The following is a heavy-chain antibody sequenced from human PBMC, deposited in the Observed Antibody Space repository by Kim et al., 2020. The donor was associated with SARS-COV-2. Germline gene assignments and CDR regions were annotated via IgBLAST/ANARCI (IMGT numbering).Heavy chain of an antibody. J-gene: IGHJ4*02. V-gene: IGHV3-33*01. CDR3: ARDADWGSTGGFDY. CDR2: IWYDGSNK. CDR1: GFTFSSYG. Sequence: GGSLRLSCAVSGFTFSSYGIHWVRQAPGKGLEWVAVIWYDGSNKYYADSVKGRFTISRDNSKNTLYLQMNSLRAEDTAVYYCARDADWGSTGGFDYWGQGTLVTVSS. D-gene: IGHD7-27*01.